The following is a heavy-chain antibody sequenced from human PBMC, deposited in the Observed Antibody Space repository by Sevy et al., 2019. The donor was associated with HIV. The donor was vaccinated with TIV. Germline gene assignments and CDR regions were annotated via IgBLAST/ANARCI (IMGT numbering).Heavy chain of an antibody. CDR2: ISYDGSNK. J-gene: IGHJ6*02. CDR1: GFTFSSYG. D-gene: IGHD1-26*01. CDR3: AKGLGGGVRATRGLYYYYGMDV. Sequence: GGSLRLSCAASGFTFSSYGMHWVRQAPGKGLEWVAVISYDGSNKYYADSVKGRFTISRDSSKNTLYLQMNSLRAEDTAVYYCAKGLGGGVRATRGLYYYYGMDVWGQGTTVTVSS. V-gene: IGHV3-30*18.